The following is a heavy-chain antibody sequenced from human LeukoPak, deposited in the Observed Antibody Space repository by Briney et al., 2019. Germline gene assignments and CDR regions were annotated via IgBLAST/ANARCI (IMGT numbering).Heavy chain of an antibody. J-gene: IGHJ4*02. Sequence: SETLSLTCTVSGGSINSFYWSWIRQPPGKGLEWVTSVYYTGTTNYNPSLRSRVSISLDTSKNQFSLKMSSVTAADTAVYYCARDRGGGYRFDYWGQGILVTVSP. CDR3: ARDRGGGYRFDY. V-gene: IGHV4-59*01. CDR1: GGSINSFY. D-gene: IGHD5-12*01. CDR2: VYYTGTT.